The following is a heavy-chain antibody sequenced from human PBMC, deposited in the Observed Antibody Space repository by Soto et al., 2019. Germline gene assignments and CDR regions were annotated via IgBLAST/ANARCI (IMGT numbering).Heavy chain of an antibody. CDR2: ISAYNGNT. J-gene: IGHJ6*02. Sequence: ASVKVSCKASGYTFTSYGISWVRQATGQGLEWMGWISAYNGNTNYAQKLQGRVTMTTDTSTSTAYMELRSLRSDDTAVYYCAVLPTVTTPEDRRNYYGMYVWGQGTTVTVSS. CDR1: GYTFTSYG. V-gene: IGHV1-18*01. D-gene: IGHD4-17*01. CDR3: AVLPTVTTPEDRRNYYGMYV.